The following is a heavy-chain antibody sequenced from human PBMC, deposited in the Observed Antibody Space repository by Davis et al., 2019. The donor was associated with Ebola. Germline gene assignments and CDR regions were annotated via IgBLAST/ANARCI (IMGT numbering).Heavy chain of an antibody. V-gene: IGHV3-48*02. D-gene: IGHD4-11*01. Sequence: GSLKISCAASGFTFSTYSMNWVRQAPGKGLEWVSYITSRSSAMYYADSVKGRFTISRDNARNSLYLQMNSLRDEDTAVYYCARQQGGSSNNGYYFDYWGQGTLLTVSS. J-gene: IGHJ4*02. CDR1: GFTFSTYS. CDR3: ARQQGGSSNNGYYFDY. CDR2: ITSRSSAM.